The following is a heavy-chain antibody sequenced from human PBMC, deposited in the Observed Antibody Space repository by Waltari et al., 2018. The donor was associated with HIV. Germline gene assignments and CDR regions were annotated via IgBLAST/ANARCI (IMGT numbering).Heavy chain of an antibody. V-gene: IGHV3-30-3*01. J-gene: IGHJ5*02. CDR1: GFTFSSYA. Sequence: QVQLVESGGGVVQPGRSLRLSCAASGFTFSSYAMHWVRQAPGKGLEWVAVISYDGSNKYYADAVKGRFTISRDNSKNTLYLQMNSLRAEDTAVYYCARDRVYYYDSSGPRFDPWG. CDR2: ISYDGSNK. CDR3: ARDRVYYYDSSGPRFDP. D-gene: IGHD3-22*01.